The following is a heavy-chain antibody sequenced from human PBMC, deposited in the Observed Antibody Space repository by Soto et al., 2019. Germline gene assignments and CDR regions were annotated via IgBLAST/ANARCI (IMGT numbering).Heavy chain of an antibody. V-gene: IGHV1-3*01. Sequence: QVQLVQSGAEVKKPGASVKVSCKASGYSFTSYAMHWVRQAPGQRLEWMGWINAGNGNTKYSQKFQGRVTITRDTSASTAYMELSSLRSEDTAVYYCARYRRWIAAAGTSGSHYYYGMDVWGQGTTVTVSS. CDR3: ARYRRWIAAAGTSGSHYYYGMDV. J-gene: IGHJ6*02. CDR1: GYSFTSYA. D-gene: IGHD6-13*01. CDR2: INAGNGNT.